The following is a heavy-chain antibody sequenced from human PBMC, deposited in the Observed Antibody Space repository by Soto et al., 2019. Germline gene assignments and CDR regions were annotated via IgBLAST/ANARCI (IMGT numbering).Heavy chain of an antibody. Sequence: EVQLLESGGTLIQPGESLRLSCVASGFVFSHYAMSWVRRAPGKGLEWVSIVYGSGSATYYADSVKGRFTISRDNSKNTLYLQINSPRAEDTAIYYCAKGGYLDDWGQGTLVTVSS. D-gene: IGHD5-18*01. J-gene: IGHJ4*02. CDR3: AKGGYLDD. CDR1: GFVFSHYA. V-gene: IGHV3-23*01. CDR2: VYGSGSAT.